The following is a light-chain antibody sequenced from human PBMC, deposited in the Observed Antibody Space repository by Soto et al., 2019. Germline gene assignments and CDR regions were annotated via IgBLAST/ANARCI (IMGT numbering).Light chain of an antibody. V-gene: IGLV2-14*01. CDR3: XXYTSXSTXV. Sequence: QSALTQPASVSGSPGQSITISCTGTSIDVGGYNYVSWYQPHPGKAPKLMIYEVSNQPSGGSNRLSGSKSGKTAARTISGLQAEDEADYXXXXYTSXSTXVFXTGTKLTV. CDR2: EVS. J-gene: IGLJ1*01. CDR1: SIDVGGYNY.